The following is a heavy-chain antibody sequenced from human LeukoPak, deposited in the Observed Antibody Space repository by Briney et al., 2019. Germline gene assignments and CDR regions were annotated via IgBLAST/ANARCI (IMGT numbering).Heavy chain of an antibody. V-gene: IGHV1-69*01. CDR1: GGTFSSYA. D-gene: IGHD1-26*01. CDR3: ARVMEYSGSYSPDAFVI. CDR2: IIPIFGTA. J-gene: IGHJ3*02. Sequence: SVKVSCKASGGTFSSYAISWVRQAPGQGLEWMGGIIPIFGTANYAQKFQGRVTITADESTSTAYMELSSLRSEDTAVYYCARVMEYSGSYSPDAFVIWGQGTMVTVSS.